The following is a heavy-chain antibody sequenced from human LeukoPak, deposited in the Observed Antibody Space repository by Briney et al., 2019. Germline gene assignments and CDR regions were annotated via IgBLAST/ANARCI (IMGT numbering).Heavy chain of an antibody. CDR1: GFAFRDYA. J-gene: IGHJ4*02. CDR3: AKLYYDYIWGSYRYYFFDS. D-gene: IGHD3-16*02. Sequence: GGSLRLSCAASGFAFRDYAMSWVRQAPGKGLEWVSVISGSGATTHYTDSVKGRFTISRDNYKNTVSLQMNSLRAEDTALYYCAKLYYDYIWGSYRYYFFDSWGQGTLSTVSS. CDR2: ISGSGATT. V-gene: IGHV3-23*01.